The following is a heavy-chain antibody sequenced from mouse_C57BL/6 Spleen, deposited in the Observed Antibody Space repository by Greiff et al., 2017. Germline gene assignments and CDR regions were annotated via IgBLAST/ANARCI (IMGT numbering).Heavy chain of an antibody. CDR3: ARRPPYYSNYGYFDV. Sequence: QVTLKECGPGILQSSQTLSLTCSFSGFSLSTSGMGVSWIRQPSGKGLEWLAHIYWDDDKRYNPSLKSRLTISKDTSRNQVFLKVTSVDTADTATYYWARRPPYYSNYGYFDVWGTGTTVTVSA. V-gene: IGHV8-12*01. CDR2: IYWDDDK. CDR1: GFSLSTSGMG. D-gene: IGHD2-5*01. J-gene: IGHJ1*03.